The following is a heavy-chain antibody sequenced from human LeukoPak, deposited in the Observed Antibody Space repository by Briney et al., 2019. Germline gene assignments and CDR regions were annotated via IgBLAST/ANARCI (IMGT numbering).Heavy chain of an antibody. D-gene: IGHD5-12*01. CDR1: GFTFSSYS. V-gene: IGHV3-48*04. CDR2: ISSSGSTI. CDR3: ARVTVATIGDY. Sequence: GGSLRLSCAASGFTFSSYSMNWVRQAPGKGLEWVSYISSSGSTICYADSVKGRFTISRDNAKNSLYLQMNSLRAEDTAVYYCARVTVATIGDYWGQGTLVTVSS. J-gene: IGHJ4*02.